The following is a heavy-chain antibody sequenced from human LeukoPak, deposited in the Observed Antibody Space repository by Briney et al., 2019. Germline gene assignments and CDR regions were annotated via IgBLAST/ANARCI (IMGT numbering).Heavy chain of an antibody. D-gene: IGHD1-14*01. Sequence: ASVKVSCKASGYTFTSYAISWVRQAPGQGLEWMGGIIPIFGTANYAQKFQGRVTITTDESTSTAYMELSSLRSEDTAVYYCARVGPGAINDYWGQGTLVTVSS. CDR1: GYTFTSYA. CDR2: IIPIFGTA. J-gene: IGHJ4*02. V-gene: IGHV1-69*05. CDR3: ARVGPGAINDY.